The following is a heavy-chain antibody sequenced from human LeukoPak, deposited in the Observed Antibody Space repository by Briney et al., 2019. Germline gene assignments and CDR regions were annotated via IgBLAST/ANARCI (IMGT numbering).Heavy chain of an antibody. V-gene: IGHV5-10-1*01. CDR3: ARHADYGDSERDWFDP. J-gene: IGHJ5*02. Sequence: GESLKISCKGSGYSFTSYWISWVRQMPGKGLEWMGRIDPSDSYTNYSPSFQGHVTISADKSIGTAYLQWSSLKASDTAMYYCARHADYGDSERDWFDPWAREPWSPSPQ. D-gene: IGHD4-17*01. CDR2: IDPSDSYT. CDR1: GYSFTSYW.